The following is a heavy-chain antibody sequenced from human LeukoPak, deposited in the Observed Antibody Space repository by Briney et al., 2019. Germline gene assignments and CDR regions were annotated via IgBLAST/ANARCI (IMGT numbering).Heavy chain of an antibody. CDR3: ARGRVSATPSVFDI. J-gene: IGHJ3*02. V-gene: IGHV3-7*04. CDR2: IKEDGSEK. Sequence: GGSLRLSCAASGFTFSSYWMSWARQAPGKGLEWVANIKEDGSEKYYVDTVKGRFTISRDNAKNSLYLQMNSLRDEDTAVYYCARGRVSATPSVFDIWGQGTMVSVSS. D-gene: IGHD2-15*01. CDR1: GFTFSSYW.